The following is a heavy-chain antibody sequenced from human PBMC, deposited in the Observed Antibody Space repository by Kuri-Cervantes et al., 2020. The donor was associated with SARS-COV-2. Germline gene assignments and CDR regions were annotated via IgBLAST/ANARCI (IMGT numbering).Heavy chain of an antibody. CDR2: ISGSGGST. J-gene: IGHJ4*02. CDR3: ASGYSIDY. D-gene: IGHD3-22*01. V-gene: IGHV3-23*01. Sequence: GGSLRLSCTVSGYSISSGYYWGWIRQPPGKGLEWVSAISGSGGSTYYADSVKGRFTISRDNSKNTLYLQMNSLRAEDTAVYYCASGYSIDYWGQGTLVTVSS. CDR1: GYSISSGYY.